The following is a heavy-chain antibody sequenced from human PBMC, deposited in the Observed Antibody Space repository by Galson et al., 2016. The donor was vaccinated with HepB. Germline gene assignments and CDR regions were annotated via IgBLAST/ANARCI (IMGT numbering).Heavy chain of an antibody. D-gene: IGHD4-11*01. Sequence: SLRLSCAASGFTFSNYALHWVRQAPGKGLEWVAVVSYDGSSQYYADSVKGRVTISRDNSTNTLYLQMNSLRAEDTAVYYCARDIMTKLQEEYYFDYWGQGTLVTVSS. CDR2: VSYDGSSQ. CDR1: GFTFSNYA. CDR3: ARDIMTKLQEEYYFDY. V-gene: IGHV3-30-3*01. J-gene: IGHJ4*02.